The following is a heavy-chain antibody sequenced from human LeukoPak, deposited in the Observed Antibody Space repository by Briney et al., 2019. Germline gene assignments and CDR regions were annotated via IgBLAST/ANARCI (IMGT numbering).Heavy chain of an antibody. CDR3: AKDPDYSNSVGYFDY. D-gene: IGHD4-11*01. CDR2: ISGSGGST. V-gene: IGHV3-23*01. J-gene: IGHJ4*02. CDR1: GFTFSSYA. Sequence: GGSLRLSCAASGFTFSSYAMSWVRQAPGKGLEWVSAISGSGGSTYYADSVKGRFTISRDNSKNTLYLQMNSLRAEDTAVYYCAKDPDYSNSVGYFDYWGQGTLVTVSS.